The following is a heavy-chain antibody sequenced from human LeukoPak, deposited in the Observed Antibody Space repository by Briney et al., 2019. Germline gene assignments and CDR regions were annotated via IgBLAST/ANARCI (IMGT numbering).Heavy chain of an antibody. Sequence: SETLSLTGTVSGASISSSSYSWGWIRQPPGKGLEWIGGVYYSGETHYNPSLKSRVTISVDVSKNQFSLKLSSVTAADTAVYYCAKTGYGGNPFDSWGQGTQVTVSS. CDR2: VYYSGET. CDR1: GASISSSSYS. J-gene: IGHJ4*02. CDR3: AKTGYGGNPFDS. V-gene: IGHV4-39*01. D-gene: IGHD4-23*01.